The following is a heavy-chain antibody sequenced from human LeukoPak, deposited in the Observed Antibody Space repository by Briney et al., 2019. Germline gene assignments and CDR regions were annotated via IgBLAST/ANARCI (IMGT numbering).Heavy chain of an antibody. Sequence: PSETLSLTCTVSGGSISSYYWSWIRQPPGKGLEWIGYTYYSGSTNYNPSLKSRVTISVDTSKNQFSLKLSSVTAADTAVYYCAREIRLDYYDSSGYYYRDACDIWGQGTMVTVSS. V-gene: IGHV4-59*01. CDR1: GGSISSYY. D-gene: IGHD3-22*01. CDR2: TYYSGST. CDR3: AREIRLDYYDSSGYYYRDACDI. J-gene: IGHJ3*02.